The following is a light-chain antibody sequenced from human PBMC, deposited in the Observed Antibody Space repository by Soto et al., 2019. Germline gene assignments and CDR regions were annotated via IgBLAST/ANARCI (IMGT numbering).Light chain of an antibody. CDR3: QQYGSSRT. V-gene: IGKV3-20*01. Sequence: EIVLTQSPGTLSLSPGERATLSCRASQSVSSSYLAWYQQKPGQAPRLLIYGASSRATGIPDRFSGSGSGTDFTLTISRLEPEDFAVYYRQQYGSSRTFGQGTKVDNK. CDR2: GAS. J-gene: IGKJ1*01. CDR1: QSVSSSY.